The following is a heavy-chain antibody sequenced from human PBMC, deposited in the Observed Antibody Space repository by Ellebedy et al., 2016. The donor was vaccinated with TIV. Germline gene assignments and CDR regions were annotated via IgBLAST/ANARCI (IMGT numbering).Heavy chain of an antibody. Sequence: ASVKVSCXASGYTFTSYYMHWVRQAPGQGLEWMGIINPSGGSTSYAQKFQGRVTMTRDTSTSTVYMELSSLRSEDTAVYYCARAYYYDSSGYYYPHYWGQGTLVTVSS. CDR1: GYTFTSYY. D-gene: IGHD3-22*01. CDR3: ARAYYYDSSGYYYPHY. J-gene: IGHJ4*02. V-gene: IGHV1-46*01. CDR2: INPSGGST.